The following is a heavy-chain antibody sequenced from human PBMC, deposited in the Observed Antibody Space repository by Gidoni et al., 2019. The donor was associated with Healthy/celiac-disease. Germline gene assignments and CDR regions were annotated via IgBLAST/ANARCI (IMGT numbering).Heavy chain of an antibody. CDR2: ISWNSGSI. CDR1: GFTLDDYA. Sequence: EVQQVESGGGWVQPGRPMRLSCEASGFTLDDYAMHWVRQVPGKGQEWVSCISWNSGSIGYADSVKGRFTISRDNAKNSLYLQMNSLRAEDTALYYCAKDSDYSNYVVNLDYWGQGTLVTVSS. D-gene: IGHD4-4*01. CDR3: AKDSDYSNYVVNLDY. V-gene: IGHV3-9*01. J-gene: IGHJ4*02.